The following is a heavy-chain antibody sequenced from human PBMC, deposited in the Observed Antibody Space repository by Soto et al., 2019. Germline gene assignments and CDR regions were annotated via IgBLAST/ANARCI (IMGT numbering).Heavy chain of an antibody. CDR3: AGLPSDSGSVGWFDP. J-gene: IGHJ5*02. Sequence: SETLSLTCTVSGGSISRYYWSWIRQPPGKGLEWIGYIYYSGGTNYNPSLKSRVTISVDTSKNQFSLKMNSVTAADTAVYYCAGLPSDSGSVGWFDPWGKGTLVTVSS. D-gene: IGHD3-10*01. V-gene: IGHV4-59*01. CDR1: GGSISRYY. CDR2: IYYSGGT.